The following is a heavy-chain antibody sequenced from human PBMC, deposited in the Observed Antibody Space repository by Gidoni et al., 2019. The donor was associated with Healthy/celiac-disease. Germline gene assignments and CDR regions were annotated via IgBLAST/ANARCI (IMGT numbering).Heavy chain of an antibody. Sequence: QVQLVQSGAEVKKPVSSATVSCKASGGTFSSYTISWVRQAPGQGLEWMGRIIPILGIANYAQKFQGRVTITADKSTSTAYMELSSLRSEDTAVYYCAGPPGIAAAYGMDVWGQGTTVTVSS. CDR2: IIPILGIA. CDR1: GGTFSSYT. V-gene: IGHV1-69*02. CDR3: AGPPGIAAAYGMDV. J-gene: IGHJ6*02. D-gene: IGHD6-13*01.